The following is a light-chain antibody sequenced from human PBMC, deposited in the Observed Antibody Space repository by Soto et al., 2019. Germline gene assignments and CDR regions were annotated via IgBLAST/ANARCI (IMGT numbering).Light chain of an antibody. Sequence: DIQMTQSPSTLSASVGDRVTITCRASQSVSSWLAWYQQKSGKAPKLLISKASTLESGVPSRFSGSGSGTEFTLTISSLQPDDFATYYCQQYNTYRTFGQGTKVEIK. V-gene: IGKV1-5*03. CDR3: QQYNTYRT. CDR1: QSVSSW. J-gene: IGKJ1*01. CDR2: KAS.